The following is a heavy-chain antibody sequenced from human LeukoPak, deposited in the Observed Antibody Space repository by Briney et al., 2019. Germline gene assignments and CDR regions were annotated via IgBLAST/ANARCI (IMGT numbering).Heavy chain of an antibody. CDR3: ARAQQLTVHIDY. J-gene: IGHJ4*02. CDR1: GGSFSGYY. Sequence: SETLSLTCAIYGGSFSGYYWSWIRQPSGKGLEWIGYIYYSGSTNYNPSLKSRVTISVDTSKNQFSLKLSSVTAADTAVYYCARAQQLTVHIDYWGQGTLVTVSS. V-gene: IGHV4-59*08. D-gene: IGHD6-13*01. CDR2: IYYSGST.